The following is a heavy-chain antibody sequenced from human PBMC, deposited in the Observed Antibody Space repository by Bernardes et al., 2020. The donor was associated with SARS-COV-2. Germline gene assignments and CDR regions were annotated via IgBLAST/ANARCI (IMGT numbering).Heavy chain of an antibody. CDR1: GYTFSDFG. CDR2: ISPYNGNT. D-gene: IGHD3-22*01. CDR3: AREVGSTGYYYGYFDP. Sequence: ASVKVSCKASGYTFSDFGVIWVRQAPGQGLEWMGWISPYNGNTNYAQKVQDRVTLTTDTFTSTAYMELRSLTSGDTAVYYCAREVGSTGYYYGYFDPWGQGTLVTVSS. V-gene: IGHV1-18*01. J-gene: IGHJ5*02.